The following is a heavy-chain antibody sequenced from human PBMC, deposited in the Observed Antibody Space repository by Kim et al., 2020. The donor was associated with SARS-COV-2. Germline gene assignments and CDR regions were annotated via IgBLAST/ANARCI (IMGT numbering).Heavy chain of an antibody. Sequence: SETLSLTCTVSGGSISSGGYYWSWIRQHPGKGLEWIGYIYYSGSTYYNPSLKSRVTISVDTYKNQFSLKLSSVTAADTAVYYCARGIAVAVRHWGQGTLVTVSS. CDR2: IYYSGST. CDR3: ARGIAVAVRH. V-gene: IGHV4-31*03. J-gene: IGHJ1*01. D-gene: IGHD6-19*01. CDR1: GGSISSGGYY.